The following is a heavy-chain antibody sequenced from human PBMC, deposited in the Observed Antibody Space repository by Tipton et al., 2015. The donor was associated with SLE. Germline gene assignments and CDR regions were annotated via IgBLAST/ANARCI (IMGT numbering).Heavy chain of an antibody. V-gene: IGHV4-61*01. CDR2: IYYSGST. CDR3: ARHQVVGAPVQI. Sequence: LTCTVSGGSVSSGSYYWSWIRQPPGKGLEWIGYIYYSGSTNYNPSLKSRVTISVDTSKNQFSLKLSSVTATDTAVYFCARHQVVGAPVQIWGQGTMVTVSS. J-gene: IGHJ3*02. D-gene: IGHD1-26*01. CDR1: GGSVSSGSYY.